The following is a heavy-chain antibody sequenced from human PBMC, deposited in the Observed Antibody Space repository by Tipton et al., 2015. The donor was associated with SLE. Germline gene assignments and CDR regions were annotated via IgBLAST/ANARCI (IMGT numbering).Heavy chain of an antibody. V-gene: IGHV4-61*02. CDR2: IYFPGRT. CDR3: ARDFRAVAGRFFYYYMDV. J-gene: IGHJ6*03. CDR1: GVSITNYHSY. Sequence: TLSLTCSVSGVSITNYHSYWDWFRQTAGKGLGWIGRIYFPGRTYYNPSVTSRVTIALDTSKNEFSLEMTSVTTADTGVYYCARDFRAVAGRFFYYYMDVWGKGTTVTV. D-gene: IGHD6-13*01.